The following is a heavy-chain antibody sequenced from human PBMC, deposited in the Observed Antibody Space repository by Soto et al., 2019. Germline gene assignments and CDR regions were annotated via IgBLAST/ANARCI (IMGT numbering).Heavy chain of an antibody. J-gene: IGHJ3*01. CDR3: VSSRSAIYGDAFDV. D-gene: IGHD2-2*01. V-gene: IGHV4-59*03. CDR2: IYDDGST. Sequence: QLQESGPGLVKPSEPLSLTCSVSGDSISSYFKNWIRQPPGKGLEWIGCIYDDGSTKYNPSLESRVTILLDTSTNEFSLRLRSVTSADTAVYYCVSSRSAIYGDAFDVWGQGTMVTVSS. CDR1: GDSISSYF.